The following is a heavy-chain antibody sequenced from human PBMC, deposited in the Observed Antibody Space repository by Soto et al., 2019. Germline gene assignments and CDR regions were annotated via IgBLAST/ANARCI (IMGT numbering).Heavy chain of an antibody. D-gene: IGHD2-2*01. J-gene: IGHJ6*02. CDR3: ARAIVVVPAAPPANYGMDV. V-gene: IGHV3-11*06. Sequence: AGGSLRLSCAASGFTFSDYYMSWIRQAPGKGLEWVSYISSSSSYTNYADSVKGRFTISRDNAKNSLYLQMNSLRAEDTAVYYCARAIVVVPAAPPANYGMDVWGQGTTVTVSS. CDR1: GFTFSDYY. CDR2: ISSSSSYT.